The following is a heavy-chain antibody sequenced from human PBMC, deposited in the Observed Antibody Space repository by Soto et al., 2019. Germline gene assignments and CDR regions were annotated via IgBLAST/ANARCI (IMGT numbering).Heavy chain of an antibody. V-gene: IGHV1-3*01. Sequence: ASVKVSCKASGYTFTSYSMHWVRQAPGQRLEWMGWINAGNGNTKYSQKFQGRVTITRDTSASTAYMELSSLRSEDTAVYYCARVKKDFGVVLAMDVWGQGTTVTVSS. CDR2: INAGNGNT. CDR3: ARVKKDFGVVLAMDV. CDR1: GYTFTSYS. J-gene: IGHJ6*02. D-gene: IGHD3-3*01.